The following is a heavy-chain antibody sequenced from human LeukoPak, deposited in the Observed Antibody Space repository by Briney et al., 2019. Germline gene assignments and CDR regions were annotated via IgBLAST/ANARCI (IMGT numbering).Heavy chain of an antibody. D-gene: IGHD1-26*01. CDR2: IYYSGST. Sequence: SETLSLTCTVSGGSISSSSYYWGWIRQPPGKGLEWIGSIYYSGSTYYNPSLKSRVTISVDTSKNQFSLKLSSVTAADTAVYYCAREVDMSGELLIDYWGQGTLVTVSS. CDR1: GGSISSSSYY. CDR3: AREVDMSGELLIDY. V-gene: IGHV4-39*07. J-gene: IGHJ4*02.